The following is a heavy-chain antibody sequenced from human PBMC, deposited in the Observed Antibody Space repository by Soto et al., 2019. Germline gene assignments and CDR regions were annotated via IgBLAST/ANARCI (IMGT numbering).Heavy chain of an antibody. J-gene: IGHJ4*02. CDR2: IYYSGST. Sequence: SETLSLTCTVSGGSISSSSYYWGWIRQPPGKGLEWIGSIYYSGSTYYNPSLKSRVTISVDTSKNQFSLKLTSMTAADTAVYYCARQASYGSAFGAIGYWGQGTLVT. V-gene: IGHV4-39*01. CDR1: GGSISSSSYY. CDR3: ARQASYGSAFGAIGY. D-gene: IGHD3-10*01.